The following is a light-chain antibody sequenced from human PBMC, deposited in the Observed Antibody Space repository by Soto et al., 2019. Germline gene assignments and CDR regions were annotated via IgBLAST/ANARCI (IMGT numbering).Light chain of an antibody. J-gene: IGKJ1*01. Sequence: TRAPSAGSLSEGDRVTITCRGRRSGAAWLAVYQQKPAKTPRLLIYGASALPRGAPSRFRGSGSGTEFTLTISSLQPEEFATYYCRQYETYSGTFGQGTQV. CDR1: RSGAAW. CDR3: RQYETYSGT. V-gene: IGKV1-5*01. CDR2: GAS.